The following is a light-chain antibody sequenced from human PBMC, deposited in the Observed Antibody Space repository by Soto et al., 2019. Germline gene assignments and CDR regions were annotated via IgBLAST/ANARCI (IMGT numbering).Light chain of an antibody. J-gene: IGKJ2*01. V-gene: IGKV1-5*03. CDR1: QSLNIW. CDR2: KAS. CDR3: QQYKDYSYT. Sequence: DIAMTQSPSTLSASVGDRVTITCRATQSLNIWLAWYQQKPGKAPKLLISKASSLESGVPSRFSGSGSGTEFSLTISSLQPDDFATYYCQQYKDYSYTFGQGTKLEMK.